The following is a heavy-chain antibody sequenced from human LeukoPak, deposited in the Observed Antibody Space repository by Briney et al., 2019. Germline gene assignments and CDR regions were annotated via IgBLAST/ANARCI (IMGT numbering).Heavy chain of an antibody. Sequence: ASVKVSCKASGGTFSSYAISWVRQAPGQGLEWMGRIIPIFGTANYAQKFQGRVTIATDESTSTAYMELSSLRSEDTAVYYCARTPYYYDSSSYTELKYWGQGTLVTVSS. V-gene: IGHV1-69*05. D-gene: IGHD3-22*01. J-gene: IGHJ4*02. CDR1: GGTFSSYA. CDR3: ARTPYYYDSSSYTELKY. CDR2: IIPIFGTA.